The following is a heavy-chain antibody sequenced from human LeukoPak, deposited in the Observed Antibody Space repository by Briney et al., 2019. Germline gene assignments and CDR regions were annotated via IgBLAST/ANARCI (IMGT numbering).Heavy chain of an antibody. D-gene: IGHD3-22*01. Sequence: PSETLSLTCAVYGGSFSGYYWSWIRQPPGKGLEWIGEINHSGSTNYNPSLKSRVTISVDTSKNQFSLKLSSVTAADTAVYYCAPYYDSSGFDYWGQGTLVTVSS. CDR2: INHSGST. CDR1: GGSFSGYY. CDR3: APYYDSSGFDY. J-gene: IGHJ4*02. V-gene: IGHV4-34*01.